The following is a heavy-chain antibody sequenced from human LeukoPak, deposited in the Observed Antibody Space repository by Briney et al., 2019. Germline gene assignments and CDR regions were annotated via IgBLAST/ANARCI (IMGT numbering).Heavy chain of an antibody. Sequence: PSETLSLTCVVYGVSFNGYSWSWIRQPPGKGLEWIGEINHSGSTNYNPSLKSRVTISVDTSKNLFSLNLSSVTAADTAIYYCARSPGVSFDYWGQGTLVTVSS. J-gene: IGHJ4*02. CDR2: INHSGST. CDR3: ARSPGVSFDY. CDR1: GVSFNGYS. V-gene: IGHV4-34*01. D-gene: IGHD7-27*01.